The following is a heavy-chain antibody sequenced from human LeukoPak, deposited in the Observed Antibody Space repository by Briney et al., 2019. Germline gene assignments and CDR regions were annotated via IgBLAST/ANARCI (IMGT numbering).Heavy chain of an antibody. D-gene: IGHD3-9*01. CDR3: ARTGISIAPGNAFDI. CDR1: GGSLSSGGYY. CDR2: IYHSGST. Sequence: PSETLSLTCTVSGGSLSSGGYYWSWIRQPPGKGLGWIGYIYHSGSTYYNPSLKSRVTISVDRSKNQFSLKLSSVTAADTAVYYCARTGISIAPGNAFDIWGQGTMVTVSS. J-gene: IGHJ3*02. V-gene: IGHV4-30-2*01.